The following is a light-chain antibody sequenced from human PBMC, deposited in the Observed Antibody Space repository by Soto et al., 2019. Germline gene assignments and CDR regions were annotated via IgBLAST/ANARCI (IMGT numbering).Light chain of an antibody. CDR2: EVS. V-gene: IGLV2-18*02. Sequence: QSALTQPPSVSGSPGQSVTLSCTGTSTDVGSYNRVSWYQQPPGTAPKLMIYEVSYRPSGVPDRFSGSKSGNTASLTISGLQAEDEADYYCSSYTSSNSVVFGGGTKLTVL. CDR1: STDVGSYNR. CDR3: SSYTSSNSVV. J-gene: IGLJ2*01.